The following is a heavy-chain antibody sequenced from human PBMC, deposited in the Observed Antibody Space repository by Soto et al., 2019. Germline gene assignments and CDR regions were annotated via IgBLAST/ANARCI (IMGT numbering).Heavy chain of an antibody. V-gene: IGHV3-23*01. CDR3: AKGGYDYGGFGY. CDR2: ISDSGGRT. J-gene: IGHJ4*02. D-gene: IGHD5-12*01. CDR1: GFTFSSYA. Sequence: EVQLWESGGGLVQPGGSLRLSCAASGFTFSSYAMAWVRQAPGKGLEWVSAISDSGGRTYYADSVKGRFTISRDNSKNTLYLQMNSLRAVDTAVYYCAKGGYDYGGFGYWGQGILVTVSS.